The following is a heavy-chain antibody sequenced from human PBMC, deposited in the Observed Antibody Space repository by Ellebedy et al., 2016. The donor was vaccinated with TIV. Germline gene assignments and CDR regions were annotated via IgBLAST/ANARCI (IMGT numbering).Heavy chain of an antibody. D-gene: IGHD6-19*01. J-gene: IGHJ4*02. CDR1: GYTFTTHD. CDR2: MNPKTGNT. V-gene: IGHV1-8*01. CDR3: TRARGWSEIDS. Sequence: AASVKVSCKASGYTFTTHDINWVRQATGQGLEWMGWMNPKTGNTGYAQKSKGRVTLTRNTSISTSYMELRSLRSEDTAIYYGTRARGWSEIDSWGQGSLVTVSS.